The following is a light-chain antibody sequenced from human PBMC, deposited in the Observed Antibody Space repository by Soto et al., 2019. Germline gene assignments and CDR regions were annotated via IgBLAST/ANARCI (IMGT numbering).Light chain of an antibody. CDR2: GTS. J-gene: IGKJ1*01. CDR1: QSVTTSY. Sequence: EIVLTQSPGTLSLSPGERGTLSFMTSQSVTTSYLAWYQQKPGQAPRLLIYGTSNRATGIPDRFSGSGSATDFTLTISRLEPEDFAVYYCHQYGDSPQTFGQGTKVDIK. CDR3: HQYGDSPQT. V-gene: IGKV3-20*01.